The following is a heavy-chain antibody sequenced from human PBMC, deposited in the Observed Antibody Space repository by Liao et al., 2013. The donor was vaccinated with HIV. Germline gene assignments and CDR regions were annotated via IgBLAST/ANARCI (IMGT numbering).Heavy chain of an antibody. J-gene: IGHJ6*03. V-gene: IGHV4-30-4*08. CDR2: ISNRGTT. Sequence: QVQLQESGPGLVKPSQTLSLTCTVSGGPISSGSYYWSWIRQPAGKGLEWIGHISNRGTTYYNPSLKGRATISLGTSNNQFSLKLTSLTAADTAVYYCARADDSFWTGSHYYFYYMDVWGKGTMVTVSS. CDR1: GGPISSGSYY. D-gene: IGHD3/OR15-3a*01. CDR3: ARADDSFWTGSHYYFYYMDV.